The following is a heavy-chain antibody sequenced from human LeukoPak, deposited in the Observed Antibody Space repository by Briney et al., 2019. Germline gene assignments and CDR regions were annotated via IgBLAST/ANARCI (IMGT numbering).Heavy chain of an antibody. CDR3: ARGASMVRGVIFDY. CDR1: GGSFSGNN. V-gene: IGHV4-34*01. D-gene: IGHD3-10*01. J-gene: IGHJ4*02. Sequence: SETLSLTCAVYGGSFSGNNWNWIRQPPGKGLEWIGEINHSGATKYNPSLKSRLTISVDTSKNQFSLKLSSVTAADTAVYYCARGASMVRGVIFDYWGQGTLVTVSS. CDR2: INHSGAT.